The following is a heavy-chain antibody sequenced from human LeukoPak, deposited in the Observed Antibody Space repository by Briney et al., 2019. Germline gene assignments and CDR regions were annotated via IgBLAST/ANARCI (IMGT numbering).Heavy chain of an antibody. J-gene: IGHJ5*02. CDR3: ARRRVGDLTVGSDTWFDP. V-gene: IGHV4-59*08. Sequence: SETLSLTCTVSGGSITNYNWNWIRQPQGKGLEWIGYISDSGSTYYNPSLQSRVTISVDTSKNQFSLKLSSVTASDTAVYYCARRRVGDLTVGSDTWFDPWGQGALVTVSS. D-gene: IGHD2-15*01. CDR2: ISDSGST. CDR1: GGSITNYN.